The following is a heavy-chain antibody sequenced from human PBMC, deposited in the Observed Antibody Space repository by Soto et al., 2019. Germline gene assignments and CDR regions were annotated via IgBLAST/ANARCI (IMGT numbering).Heavy chain of an antibody. CDR2: IGTAGDT. Sequence: GGSLRLSCAASGFTFSSYDMHWVRQATGKGLEWVSAIGTAGDTYYPGSVKGRFTISRENAKNSLYLQMNSLRAEDTAVYYCARAIMVRGVYYYYYGMDVWGQGTTVTVSS. D-gene: IGHD3-10*01. J-gene: IGHJ6*02. CDR3: ARAIMVRGVYYYYYGMDV. CDR1: GFTFSSYD. V-gene: IGHV3-13*01.